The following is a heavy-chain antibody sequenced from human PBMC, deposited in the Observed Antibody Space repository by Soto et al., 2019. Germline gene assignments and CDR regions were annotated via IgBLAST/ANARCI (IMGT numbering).Heavy chain of an antibody. V-gene: IGHV1-69*01. Sequence: QVQLVQSGAEVKKPGSSVKVSCKAPGGTFSSYAISWVRQAPGQGLEWMGGIIPIFGTANYAKKFQGRVTITADESTSTGYRELSSLRSEDTAVYYCARSQGGSSSLDIYYYSYYGMDVWGQGTTVTVSS. J-gene: IGHJ6*02. D-gene: IGHD2-2*01. CDR3: ARSQGGSSSLDIYYYSYYGMDV. CDR1: GGTFSSYA. CDR2: IIPIFGTA.